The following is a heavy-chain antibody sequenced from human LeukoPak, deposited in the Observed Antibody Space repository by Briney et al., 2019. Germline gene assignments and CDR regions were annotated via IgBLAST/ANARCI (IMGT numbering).Heavy chain of an antibody. V-gene: IGHV1-69*13. CDR1: GGTFSSYS. Sequence: SVKVSCKASGGTFSSYSISWVRQAPGQGLEWMGGIIPIFGTANYAQKFQGRVTITADESTSTAYMELSSLRSEDTAVYYCASNHHCSSTSCYEGWYMDVWGKGTTVTVSS. CDR2: IIPIFGTA. CDR3: ASNHHCSSTSCYEGWYMDV. J-gene: IGHJ6*03. D-gene: IGHD2-2*01.